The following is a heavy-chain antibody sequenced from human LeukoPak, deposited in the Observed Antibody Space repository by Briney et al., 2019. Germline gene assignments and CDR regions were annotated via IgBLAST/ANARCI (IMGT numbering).Heavy chain of an antibody. D-gene: IGHD6-13*01. CDR2: IKQDGSEK. CDR1: GFRFSNYW. V-gene: IGHV3-7*01. CDR3: ARIGYSSRSFDY. Sequence: PGGSLRLSCAASGFRFSNYWMSWVRQAPGKGLEWVANIKQDGSEKDYVDSMKGRFTISRDNTKNSVYLQVNSLRAEDTAVYHCARIGYSSRSFDYWGQGTLVTVSS. J-gene: IGHJ4*02.